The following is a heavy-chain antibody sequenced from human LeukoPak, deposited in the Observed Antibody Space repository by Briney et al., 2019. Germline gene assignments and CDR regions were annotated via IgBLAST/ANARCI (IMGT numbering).Heavy chain of an antibody. CDR1: GYTFTSYG. D-gene: IGHD2-2*01. J-gene: IGHJ3*02. Sequence: ASVKVSCKASGYTFTSYGISWVRRAPGQGLEWMGWISAYNGNTNYAQKLQGRVTMTTDTSTSTAYMELRSLRSDDTAVYYCARDLEWYQLLSGHAFDIWGQGTMVTVSS. CDR2: ISAYNGNT. V-gene: IGHV1-18*01. CDR3: ARDLEWYQLLSGHAFDI.